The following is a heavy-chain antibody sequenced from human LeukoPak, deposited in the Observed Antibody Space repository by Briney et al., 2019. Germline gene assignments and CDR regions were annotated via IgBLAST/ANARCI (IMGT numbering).Heavy chain of an antibody. CDR3: ARSDPATMMTYFDY. Sequence: SETLSLTFTVSGGSISSYYWSWIRQPPWKGLEWIGYIYYSGSTNYNPSLKSRVTTSVDTSKNQFSLKLSSVTAADTAVYYCARSDPATMMTYFDYWGQGTLVTVSS. J-gene: IGHJ4*02. CDR1: GGSISSYY. CDR2: IYYSGST. D-gene: IGHD5-12*01. V-gene: IGHV4-59*08.